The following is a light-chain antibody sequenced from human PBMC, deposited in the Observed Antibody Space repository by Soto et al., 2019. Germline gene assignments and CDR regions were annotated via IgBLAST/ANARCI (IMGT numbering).Light chain of an antibody. CDR2: DAS. J-gene: IGKJ4*01. CDR1: QDISNY. Sequence: DLQRTQSPSSLYASIGDRVTITCQASQDISNYLNWYQQKPGKAPKLLISDASNLETGVPSRISGSASGTDFTCYITGLQPEDCATYYSEQNDHHPLTLDRGTAVEI. V-gene: IGKV1-33*01. CDR3: EQNDHHPLT.